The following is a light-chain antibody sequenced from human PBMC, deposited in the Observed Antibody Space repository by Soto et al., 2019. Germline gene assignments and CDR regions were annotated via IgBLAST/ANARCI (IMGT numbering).Light chain of an antibody. J-gene: IGKJ3*01. CDR1: QTITLNY. Sequence: EIVLTQSPGTLSLSAGERATLSCRASQTITLNYLAWYQQKPGQAPRLLIYGVSTRATGIPDKFSGSGSGTDFTLTISRLEPEDFAVYYCQQYGSSPFTFGPGSKVDIK. CDR3: QQYGSSPFT. CDR2: GVS. V-gene: IGKV3-20*01.